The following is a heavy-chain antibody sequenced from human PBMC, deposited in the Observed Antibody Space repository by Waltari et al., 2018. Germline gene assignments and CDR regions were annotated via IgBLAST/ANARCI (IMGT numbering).Heavy chain of an antibody. CDR2: IHPSGST. V-gene: IGHV4-61*02. CDR1: GGSINSGNYY. Sequence: QVQLQESGPGLVKPSQTLSLTCTVSGGSINSGNYYWSWIRQPAGKGLEWIGRIHPSGSTGYNPSLKSRVTISIDTSKNQFSLKLSSVTAADTAVYYCARGAYGSGSKNWFDPWGQGTLVTVSS. D-gene: IGHD3-10*01. J-gene: IGHJ5*02. CDR3: ARGAYGSGSKNWFDP.